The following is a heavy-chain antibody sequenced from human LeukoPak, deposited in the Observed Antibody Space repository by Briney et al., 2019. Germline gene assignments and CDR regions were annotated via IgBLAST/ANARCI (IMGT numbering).Heavy chain of an antibody. V-gene: IGHV1-69*01. Sequence: GSSVKVSCTASGGTFSSYAISWVRQAPGPGLGWMGGIIPIFGTANYAQQFQGRVTITADESTSTAYVELSSLRSEDTAVYYCARVTGSGPGAFDIWGQGTMVTVSS. CDR3: ARVTGSGPGAFDI. D-gene: IGHD3-10*01. J-gene: IGHJ3*02. CDR1: GGTFSSYA. CDR2: IIPIFGTA.